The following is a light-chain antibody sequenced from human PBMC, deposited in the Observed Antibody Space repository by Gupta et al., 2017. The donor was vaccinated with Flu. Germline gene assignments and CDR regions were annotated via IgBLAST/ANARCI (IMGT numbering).Light chain of an antibody. CDR3: QSYDSSLSASV. CDR2: GNS. CDR1: SSNIVAGHD. Sequence: QSVLTQAPSVSGAPVQRVTISCTGSSSNIVAGHDVHWYQQLPGTAPKLLIYGNSHRTSGVPGRFSGSKSGTSASMAITGLKAEDEADYYCQSYDSSLSASVFGGGTKLTVL. V-gene: IGLV1-40*01. J-gene: IGLJ2*01.